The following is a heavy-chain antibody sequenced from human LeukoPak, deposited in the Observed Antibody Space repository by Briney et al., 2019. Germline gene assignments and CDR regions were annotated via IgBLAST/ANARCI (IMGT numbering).Heavy chain of an antibody. V-gene: IGHV1-46*01. CDR3: ARRTNWAIIDY. CDR2: INPSGGST. CDR1: GGTFSSYA. J-gene: IGHJ4*02. Sequence: ASVKVSCKASGGTFSSYAISWVRQAPGQGLEWMGIINPSGGSTSYAQKFQGRVTMTRDTSTSTVYMELSSLRSEDTAVYYCARRTNWAIIDYWGQGTLVTVSS. D-gene: IGHD7-27*01.